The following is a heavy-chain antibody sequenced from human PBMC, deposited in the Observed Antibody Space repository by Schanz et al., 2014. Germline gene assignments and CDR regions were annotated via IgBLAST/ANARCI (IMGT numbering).Heavy chain of an antibody. J-gene: IGHJ5*01. Sequence: QLQLQESGSGLVKPSQTLSLTCGFSGGSISSGGSSWNWIRLPPGKGLEWIGYIYHSGSTYYNPSLKSRVTISVDRSKNQFSLILNSVTAADTAVYYCARSPGDFPGWFDSWGQGTLVTVSS. V-gene: IGHV4-30-2*01. D-gene: IGHD4-17*01. CDR2: IYHSGST. CDR1: GGSISSGGSS. CDR3: ARSPGDFPGWFDS.